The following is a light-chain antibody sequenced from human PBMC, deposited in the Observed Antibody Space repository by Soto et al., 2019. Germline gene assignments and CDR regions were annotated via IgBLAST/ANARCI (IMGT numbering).Light chain of an antibody. Sequence: DIQMTQSPSSLSASVGDRVTITCRASQSVGNFLNWYQQKPGQPPKLLIYWASTRESGVPDRFSGSGSGTDFTLTISSLQAEDVAVYYCQQYYSTPRTFGQGTKVDIK. J-gene: IGKJ1*01. V-gene: IGKV4-1*01. CDR1: QSVGNF. CDR2: WAS. CDR3: QQYYSTPRT.